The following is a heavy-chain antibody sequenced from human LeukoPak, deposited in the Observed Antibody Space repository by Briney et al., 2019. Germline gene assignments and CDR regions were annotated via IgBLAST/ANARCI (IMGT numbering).Heavy chain of an antibody. CDR1: GGTFSSYA. V-gene: IGHV1-69*13. Sequence: GASVKVSCKASGGTFSSYAISWVRQAPGQGLEWMGGIIPIFGTANYAQKFQGRVTITADESTSTAYMELSSLRSEDTAVYYCARVRDSSSPDFDYWGQGTLVTVSS. CDR2: IIPIFGTA. CDR3: ARVRDSSSPDFDY. J-gene: IGHJ4*02. D-gene: IGHD6-6*01.